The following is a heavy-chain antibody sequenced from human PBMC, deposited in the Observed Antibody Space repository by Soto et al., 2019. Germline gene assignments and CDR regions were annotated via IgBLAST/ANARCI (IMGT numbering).Heavy chain of an antibody. Sequence: PSETLSLTCAVFGGSFNCYSWSWIRQPPGKGQEWIGGISHSGITNYNPSLKSRVPISVDTSKNQFSLKLISVTAADTAVYYCARGSTFRGVFDIWGQGTMVTVSS. J-gene: IGHJ3*02. CDR2: ISHSGIT. CDR3: ARGSTFRGVFDI. D-gene: IGHD3-16*01. CDR1: GGSFNCYS. V-gene: IGHV4-34*01.